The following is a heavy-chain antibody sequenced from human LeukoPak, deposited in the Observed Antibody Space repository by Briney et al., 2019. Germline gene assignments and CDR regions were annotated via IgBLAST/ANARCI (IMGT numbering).Heavy chain of an antibody. D-gene: IGHD6-13*01. CDR3: ARGSIAAVGSSKGYMDV. CDR2: IYYSGST. Sequence: SETLSLTCTVSGGSISSSSYYWGWIRQPPGKGLEWIGSIYYSGSTYYNPSLKSRVTISVDTSKNQFSLKLSSVTAADTAVYYCARGSIAAVGSSKGYMDVWGKGTTVTVSS. CDR1: GGSISSSSYY. J-gene: IGHJ6*03. V-gene: IGHV4-39*01.